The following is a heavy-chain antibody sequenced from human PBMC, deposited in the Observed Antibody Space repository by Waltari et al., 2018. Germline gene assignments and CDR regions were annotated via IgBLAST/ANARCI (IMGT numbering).Heavy chain of an antibody. CDR3: ARGLTGHYFDY. D-gene: IGHD3-9*01. V-gene: IGHV4-61*02. CDR2: IYTSGGP. J-gene: IGHJ4*02. CDR1: GGSISSGSYY. Sequence: QVQLQESGPGLVKPSQTLSLTCTVSGGSISSGSYYWSWIRQPAGKGLEWIGRIYTSGGPNYNPSLKSRVTISVDTSKNQFSLKLSSVTAADTAVYYCARGLTGHYFDYWGQGTLVTVSS.